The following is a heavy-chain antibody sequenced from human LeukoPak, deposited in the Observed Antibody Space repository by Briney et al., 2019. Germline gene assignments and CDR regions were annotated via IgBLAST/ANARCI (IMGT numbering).Heavy chain of an antibody. CDR2: IHPGDAKT. CDR3: ARALYGYGMDV. D-gene: IGHD2-15*01. CDR1: GYNFANYW. V-gene: IGHV5-51*01. J-gene: IGHJ6*02. Sequence: GESLKISSKTSGYNFANYWIDWVRQMPGKGLEWMGIIHPGDAKTKYSPSFQGQVTISADKSISTAYLQWSSLKASDTAIYYCARALYGYGMDVWGQGTTVTVSS.